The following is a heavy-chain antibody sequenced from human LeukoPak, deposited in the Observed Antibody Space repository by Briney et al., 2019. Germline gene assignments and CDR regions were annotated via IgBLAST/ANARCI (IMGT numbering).Heavy chain of an antibody. Sequence: PSETLSLTCTVSGGSISSSSYYWGWIRQPPGKGLEWIGSIYYSGSTYYNPSLKSRVTISVDTSKNQFSLKLSSVTAADTAVYYCAHLPYYYGSGKAVDAFDIWGQGTMVTVSS. CDR2: IYYSGST. V-gene: IGHV4-39*01. D-gene: IGHD3-10*01. J-gene: IGHJ3*02. CDR3: AHLPYYYGSGKAVDAFDI. CDR1: GGSISSSSYY.